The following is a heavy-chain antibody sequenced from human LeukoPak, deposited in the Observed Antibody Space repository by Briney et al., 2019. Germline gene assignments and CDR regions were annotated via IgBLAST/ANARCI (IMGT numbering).Heavy chain of an antibody. V-gene: IGHV3-21*01. CDR1: GFTFSSYS. CDR2: ISSSSSYI. Sequence: KPGGSLRLSCAASGFTFSSYSMNWVRQAPEKGLEWVSSISSSSSYIYYADSVKGRFTISRDNAKNSLYLQMNSLRAEDTAVYYCARDGIPTDYGDYIYYYYYMDVWVKGTTVTISS. CDR3: ARDGIPTDYGDYIYYYYYMDV. D-gene: IGHD4-17*01. J-gene: IGHJ6*03.